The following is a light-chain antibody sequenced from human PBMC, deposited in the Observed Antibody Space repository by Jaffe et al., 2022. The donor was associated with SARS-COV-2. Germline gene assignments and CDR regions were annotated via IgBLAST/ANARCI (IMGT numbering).Light chain of an antibody. J-gene: IGKJ2*01. CDR3: QQTYSTPMYT. V-gene: IGKV1-39*01. CDR1: QNITSY. Sequence: DIQMTQSPSSLSASVGDRVTITCRASQNITSYLNWYQQKPGKAPKVLIYGASSVQSGVPSRFSGSGSGTDFTLTISSLQPEDFATYSCQQTYSTPMYTFGQGTKVEIK. CDR2: GAS.